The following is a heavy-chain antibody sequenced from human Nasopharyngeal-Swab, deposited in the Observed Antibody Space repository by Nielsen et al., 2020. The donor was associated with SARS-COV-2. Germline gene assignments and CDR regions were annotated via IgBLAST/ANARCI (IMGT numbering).Heavy chain of an antibody. Sequence: GGSLRLSCAASGFTFSSYDMHWVRQATGKGLEWVSAIGTAGDTYYPGSVKGRFTISRENAKNSLYLQMNSLRAEDTAVYYCARDIPFAVTGTTPPDAFDIWGQGTMVTVSS. CDR1: GFTFSSYD. CDR2: IGTAGDT. V-gene: IGHV3-13*04. D-gene: IGHD1-7*01. CDR3: ARDIPFAVTGTTPPDAFDI. J-gene: IGHJ3*02.